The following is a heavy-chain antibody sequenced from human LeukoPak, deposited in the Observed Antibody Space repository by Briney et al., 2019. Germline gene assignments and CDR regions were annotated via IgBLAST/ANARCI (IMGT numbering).Heavy chain of an antibody. CDR3: ARQGQLVKGYDY. CDR2: FYYSGST. D-gene: IGHD6-13*01. J-gene: IGHJ4*02. CDR1: GGSISSYY. Sequence: PSETLSLTCTVSGGSISSYYWSWIRQPPGKGLEWIGYFYYSGSTNYNPSLKSRVTISVDTSKNQFSLKLSSVTAADTAVYYCARQGQLVKGYDYWGQGTLVTVSS. V-gene: IGHV4-59*08.